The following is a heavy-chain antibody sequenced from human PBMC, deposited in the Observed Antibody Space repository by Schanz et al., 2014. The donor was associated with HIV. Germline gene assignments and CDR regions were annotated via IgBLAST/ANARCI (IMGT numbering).Heavy chain of an antibody. D-gene: IGHD2-15*01. Sequence: QVQLVESGGGVVQPGRSLRLSCAGSGLTFSSYGMHWVRQAPGKGLEWVAVISYDGSNKYYADSVKGRFTISRDNSKNTLYLQMNSLRAEDTAVYYCARRSTPGGYYGMDVWGQGTTVTVSS. CDR3: ARRSTPGGYYGMDV. CDR2: ISYDGSNK. J-gene: IGHJ6*02. V-gene: IGHV3-30*03. CDR1: GLTFSSYG.